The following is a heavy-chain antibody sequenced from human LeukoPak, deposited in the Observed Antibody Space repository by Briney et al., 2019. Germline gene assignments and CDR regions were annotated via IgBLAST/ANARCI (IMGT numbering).Heavy chain of an antibody. J-gene: IGHJ5*02. Sequence: SETLSLTCTVSGGSVSSGSYYWSWIRQPPGKGLEWIGYIYHSGSTNYNPSLKSRVTISVDTSKNQFSLKLSSVTAADTAVYYCAREGYCSSTSCYSFDPWGQGTLVTVSS. CDR3: AREGYCSSTSCYSFDP. CDR1: GGSVSSGSYY. V-gene: IGHV4-61*01. CDR2: IYHSGST. D-gene: IGHD2-2*01.